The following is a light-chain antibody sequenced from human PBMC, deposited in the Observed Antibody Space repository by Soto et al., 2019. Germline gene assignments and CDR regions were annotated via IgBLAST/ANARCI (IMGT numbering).Light chain of an antibody. Sequence: QSALTQPASVSGSPGQSITISCTGTSSDIGVYNYVSWYQQHPGKATKLVICEVSNRPSRVSSRFSGSKSGNTACLTISGLQAEDEDDYYCSSYTTTNTQVFGGGTKLTVL. J-gene: IGLJ2*01. CDR3: SSYTTTNTQV. CDR1: SSDIGVYNY. CDR2: EVS. V-gene: IGLV2-14*01.